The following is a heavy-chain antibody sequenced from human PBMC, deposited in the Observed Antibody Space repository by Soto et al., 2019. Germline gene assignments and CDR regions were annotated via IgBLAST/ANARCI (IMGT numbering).Heavy chain of an antibody. V-gene: IGHV1-18*01. CDR3: ARDSPVAAAYGMDV. CDR1: GYTFTSYG. CDR2: ISAYNGNT. D-gene: IGHD6-13*01. Sequence: QVQLVQSGAEVKKPGASVKVSCKASGYTFTSYGISWVRQAPGQGLEWMGWISAYNGNTNYAQKLQGRVTXXPXTXXSTAYMELRSLRSDDTAVYYCARDSPVAAAYGMDVWGQGTTVTVSS. J-gene: IGHJ6*02.